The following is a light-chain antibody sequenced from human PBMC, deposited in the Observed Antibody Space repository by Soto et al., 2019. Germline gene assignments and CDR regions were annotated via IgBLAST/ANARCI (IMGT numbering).Light chain of an antibody. CDR1: QSVSSN. Sequence: EIVMTQSPATLSVSPGERATLSCRASQSVSSNLAWYQQKPGQAPRLLISGASTMATGIPARFSGSGSGTEFTLNISSLQSEDFAVYYCQQYNNWPPLTFGGGTKVEIK. V-gene: IGKV3-15*01. CDR2: GAS. J-gene: IGKJ4*01. CDR3: QQYNNWPPLT.